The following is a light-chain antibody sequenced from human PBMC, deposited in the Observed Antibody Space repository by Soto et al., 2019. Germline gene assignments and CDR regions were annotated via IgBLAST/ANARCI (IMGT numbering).Light chain of an antibody. CDR1: QGISSY. J-gene: IGKJ5*01. V-gene: IGKV1-9*01. Sequence: DIQLTQSPSFLSASVGDRVTITCRASQGISSYLAWYQQKPRKAPEVLIFGASTLQSGVPSRFSGSGSGKEFTLTISSLQNEDFATYYCQQLMSYPITFGQGTRLEIK. CDR2: GAS. CDR3: QQLMSYPIT.